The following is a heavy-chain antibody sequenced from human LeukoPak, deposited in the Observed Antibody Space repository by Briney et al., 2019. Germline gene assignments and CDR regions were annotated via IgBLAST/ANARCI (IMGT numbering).Heavy chain of an antibody. CDR3: ARDKERYNWFDP. CDR1: GGTFSSYA. D-gene: IGHD6-25*01. CDR2: IIPIFGTA. Sequence: SVKVSCKASGGTFSSYAISWVRQAPGQGLEWMGGIIPIFGTANYAQKFQGRVTITADESTSTAYMELSSLRSEDTAVYYCARDKERYNWFDPWGQGTLVTVSS. J-gene: IGHJ5*02. V-gene: IGHV1-69*13.